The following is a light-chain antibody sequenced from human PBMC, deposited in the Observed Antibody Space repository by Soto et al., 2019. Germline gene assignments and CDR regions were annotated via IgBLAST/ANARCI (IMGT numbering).Light chain of an antibody. J-gene: IGKJ4*01. Sequence: EIVLTQSPGTLSLSPGERATLSCRASQSVANNYLAWYQQKPGQAPRFLIYDASSRATGIPDRFSGSGSGTDFTLTISRLEPEDFAVYYCKQYGSTPLTFGGGTKVEIK. CDR3: KQYGSTPLT. CDR1: QSVANNY. CDR2: DAS. V-gene: IGKV3-20*01.